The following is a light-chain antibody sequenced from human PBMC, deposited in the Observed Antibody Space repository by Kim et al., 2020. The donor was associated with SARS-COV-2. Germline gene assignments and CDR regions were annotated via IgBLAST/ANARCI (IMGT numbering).Light chain of an antibody. CDR1: KLGEKY. CDR3: PAWDRRPVV. J-gene: IGLJ2*01. Sequence: SYELTQPPSVAVSPGQTASITCSGDKLGEKYACCYQQKPGQSPFLVLYQDHQRPSRSPAPFSASHSGTTATLTLRGPQAMDEASYYCPAWDRRPVVFGGG. V-gene: IGLV3-1*01. CDR2: QDH.